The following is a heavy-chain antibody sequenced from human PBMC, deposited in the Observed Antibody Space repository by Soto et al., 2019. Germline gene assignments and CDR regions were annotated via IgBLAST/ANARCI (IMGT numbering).Heavy chain of an antibody. D-gene: IGHD6-19*01. V-gene: IGHV2-5*02. CDR1: GFSLSTSGVG. CDR2: IYWDDDK. CDR3: AHLSSGWGILWFDP. Sequence: QITLKESGPTLVKPTQTLTLTCTFSGFSLSTSGVGVGWIRQPPGKALEWLALIYWDDDKRYSPSLKSRLTITKDTSKNQVVLTMANMDPVDTATYYCAHLSSGWGILWFDPWGQGTLVTVSS. J-gene: IGHJ5*02.